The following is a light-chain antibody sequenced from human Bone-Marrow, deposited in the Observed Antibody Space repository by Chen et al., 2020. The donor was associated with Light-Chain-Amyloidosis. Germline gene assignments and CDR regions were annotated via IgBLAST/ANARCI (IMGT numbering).Light chain of an antibody. Sequence: QSALTQPASVSGSPGQSITISCTGTSSDVGGYNHVSWYQQHPGKAPKLMIYDVSSRPSGVSNRCSGSKSGNTASLTISGLQAEDEADYYCSSYTSSRTLVFGGGTKLTVL. CDR1: SSDVGGYNH. J-gene: IGLJ2*01. CDR2: DVS. CDR3: SSYTSSRTLV. V-gene: IGLV2-14*03.